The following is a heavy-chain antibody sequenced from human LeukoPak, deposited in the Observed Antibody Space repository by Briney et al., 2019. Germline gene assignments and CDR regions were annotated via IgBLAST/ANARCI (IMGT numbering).Heavy chain of an antibody. CDR3: AITPHCSSTSCSPSL. Sequence: GGSLRLSCAASGFTFSNFAIHWVRQAPGKGLEWVAVILYDGRNKYYGDSVEGRFTISRDNSKNTVYLEMNSLRAEDTAVYYCAITPHCSSTSCSPSLWGQGTMVTVSS. J-gene: IGHJ3*01. CDR2: ILYDGRNK. D-gene: IGHD2-2*01. V-gene: IGHV3-30*03. CDR1: GFTFSNFA.